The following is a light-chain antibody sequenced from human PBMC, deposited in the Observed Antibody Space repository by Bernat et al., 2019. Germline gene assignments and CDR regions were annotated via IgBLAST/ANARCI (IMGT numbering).Light chain of an antibody. V-gene: IGLV1-40*01. CDR2: GNS. CDR3: QSYDSSHWV. Sequence: QSVLTQPPSVSGAPVQRVTISCTGSSSNIGAGYDVHWYQQLPGTAPKLLIYGNSNRPSGVPDRFSGSKSGTSASLAITGLQAEDEADYYCQSYDSSHWVFGGGTKLTVL. J-gene: IGLJ3*02. CDR1: SSNIGAGYD.